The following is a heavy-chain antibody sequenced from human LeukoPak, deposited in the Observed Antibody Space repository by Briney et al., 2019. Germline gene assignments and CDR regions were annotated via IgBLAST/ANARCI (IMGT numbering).Heavy chain of an antibody. D-gene: IGHD1/OR15-1a*01. J-gene: IGHJ4*02. CDR3: AKSHSVEQRGYFDY. CDR2: IANIGGST. Sequence: PGGSLRLSCAASGFTFTTYAMSWVRQAPGKGLEGVSTIANIGGSTYYADSVKGRFTISRDNSKNTLYLQMNSLRAEDMAVYYCAKSHSVEQRGYFDYWGQGTLVTVSS. CDR1: GFTFTTYA. V-gene: IGHV3-23*01.